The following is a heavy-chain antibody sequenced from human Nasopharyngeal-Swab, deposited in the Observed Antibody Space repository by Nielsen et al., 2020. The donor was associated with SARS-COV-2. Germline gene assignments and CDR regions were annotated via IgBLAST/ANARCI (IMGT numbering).Heavy chain of an antibody. J-gene: IGHJ3*02. D-gene: IGHD6-19*01. CDR1: GFTFSSYA. CDR3: ARGHSSGWYKAFDI. CDR2: ISSNGGST. Sequence: GESLKISCAASGFTFSSYAMHWVRQAPGKGLEYVSAISSNGGSTYYANSVKGRFTISRDNSKNTLYLQMGSLRAEEIALYYCARGHSSGWYKAFDIWGQGTMVTVSS. V-gene: IGHV3-64*01.